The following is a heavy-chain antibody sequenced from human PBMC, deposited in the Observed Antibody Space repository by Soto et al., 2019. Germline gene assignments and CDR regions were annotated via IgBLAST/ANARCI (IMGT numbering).Heavy chain of an antibody. CDR2: INPNSGGT. J-gene: IGHJ6*02. D-gene: IGHD3-10*01. CDR1: GYTFIGYY. Sequence: ASVKVSCKASGYTFIGYYIHWVRQAPGQGLEWMGWINPNSGGTNYAQRFQAWVTMTRDRSISTAYMELSRLKSDDTAVYYCARVGGGLASLGYYGMDVWGQGTTVTVSS. V-gene: IGHV1-2*04. CDR3: ARVGGGLASLGYYGMDV.